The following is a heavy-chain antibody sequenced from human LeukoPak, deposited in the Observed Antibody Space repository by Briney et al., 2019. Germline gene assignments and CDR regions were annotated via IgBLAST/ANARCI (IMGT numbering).Heavy chain of an antibody. CDR3: ARVSTVTTNYYYYGMDV. J-gene: IGHJ6*02. CDR1: GGTFSSYA. Sequence: SVKVSCKASGGTFSSYAISWVRQAPGQGLEWMGGIIPIFGTANYAQKFQGRVTITADESTSTAYMELSSLRSEDTAVYYCARVSTVTTNYYYYGMDVWGQGTTVTVSS. CDR2: IIPIFGTA. V-gene: IGHV1-69*13. D-gene: IGHD4-11*01.